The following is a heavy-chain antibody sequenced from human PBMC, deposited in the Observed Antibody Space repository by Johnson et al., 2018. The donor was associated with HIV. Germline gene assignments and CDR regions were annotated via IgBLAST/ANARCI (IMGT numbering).Heavy chain of an antibody. V-gene: IGHV3-20*04. CDR2: INWNGGST. J-gene: IGHJ3*02. Sequence: VQLVESGGVVVRPGGSLRLSCAASVFPFDDYGLSWVRQAPGKGLEWVSGINWNGGSTGYADSVMGRFPISRDNAKNSLYLQMNNLRAEDTALDYLARRWELHSKAFEIWGQGTMVTVSS. CDR3: ARRWELHSKAFEI. CDR1: VFPFDDYG. D-gene: IGHD1-26*01.